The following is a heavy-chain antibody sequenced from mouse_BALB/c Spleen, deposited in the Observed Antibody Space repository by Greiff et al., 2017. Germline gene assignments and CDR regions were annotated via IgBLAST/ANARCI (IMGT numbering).Heavy chain of an antibody. V-gene: IGHV1-53*01. J-gene: IGHJ2*01. Sequence: VQLQQSGAELVKPGASVKLSCKASGYTFTSYYMYWVKQRPGQGLEWIGEINPSNGGTNFNEKFKGKATLTADKSSNTAYMQLSSLTSEDSAVYFCARGGAYYGSIYGVFDYWGQGTTLTVSS. CDR2: INPSNGGT. CDR3: ARGGAYYGSIYGVFDY. CDR1: GYTFTSYY. D-gene: IGHD1-1*01.